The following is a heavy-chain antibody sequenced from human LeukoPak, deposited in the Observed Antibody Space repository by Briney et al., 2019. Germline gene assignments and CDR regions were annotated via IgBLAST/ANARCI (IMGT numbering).Heavy chain of an antibody. D-gene: IGHD5-24*01. J-gene: IGHJ4*02. CDR2: LGTAGDT. V-gene: IGHV3-13*01. CDR1: GFTLTNYA. CDR3: TRQSTPHGNFDY. Sequence: GGSLRLSCAASGFTLTNYAMHWVRQPAGEGLEWVSALGTAGDTFYPGSVKGRFTISRDNAKKSLFLQMNSLRVEDTAIYYCTRQSTPHGNFDYWGQGTLVTVSS.